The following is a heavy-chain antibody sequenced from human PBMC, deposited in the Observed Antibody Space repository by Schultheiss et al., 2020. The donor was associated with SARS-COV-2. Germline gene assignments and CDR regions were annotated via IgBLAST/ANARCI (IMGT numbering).Heavy chain of an antibody. V-gene: IGHV1-18*01. J-gene: IGHJ6*02. CDR3: ARDPTNLVRYDYYYGMDV. CDR1: GYTFTSYG. CDR2: INAYNDDT. D-gene: IGHD3-3*01. Sequence: ASVKVSCKASGYTFTSYGISWVRQAPGQGLEWMGWINAYNDDTNYAQKVQGRVTMTTDTSTSTAYMELRSLKSDDTAVYYCARDPTNLVRYDYYYGMDVWGQGTTVTVSS.